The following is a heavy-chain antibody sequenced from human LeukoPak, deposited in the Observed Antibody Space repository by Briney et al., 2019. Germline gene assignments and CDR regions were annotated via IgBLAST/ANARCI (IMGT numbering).Heavy chain of an antibody. V-gene: IGHV4-61*01. D-gene: IGHD3-22*01. CDR3: ARDLNYYDSSGYYPRAAFDI. J-gene: IGHJ3*02. Sequence: SETLSLTCTVSGGSVSSGSYYWSWIRQPPGKGLEWIGYIYYSGSTKYNPSLKSRVTISVDKSKNQFSLKLSSVTAADTAVYYCARDLNYYDSSGYYPRAAFDIWGQGTMVTVSS. CDR1: GGSVSSGSYY. CDR2: IYYSGST.